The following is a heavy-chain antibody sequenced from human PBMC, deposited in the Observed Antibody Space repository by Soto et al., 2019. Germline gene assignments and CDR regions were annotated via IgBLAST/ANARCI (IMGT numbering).Heavy chain of an antibody. V-gene: IGHV4-34*01. D-gene: IGHD3-10*01. CDR3: ARDFRYFPY. Sequence: ETLSLTCAVYGGTFSGYFWSWVRQPPGKGLEWIGEVEHNGNNNINPSLKSRVTMSVDTSKNQISLTLASVTAADTAVYYCARDFRYFPYWGQGTLVTVSS. J-gene: IGHJ4*02. CDR1: GGTFSGYF. CDR2: VEHNGNN.